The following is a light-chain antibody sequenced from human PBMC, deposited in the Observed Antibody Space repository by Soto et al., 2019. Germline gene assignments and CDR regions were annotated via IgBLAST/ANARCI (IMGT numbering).Light chain of an antibody. J-gene: IGKJ4*01. V-gene: IGKV3D-15*01. CDR2: DAS. CDR3: QQYNNWPLT. CDR1: QSVGND. Sequence: EIVRTQSPATLSVSPGDRATLSCRASQSVGNDLAWYQQKPGQAPRLLIYDASTRATGIPARFSGSGSGTEFSLTISSLLSEDFAVYSCQQYNNWPLTFGGGTKVDIK.